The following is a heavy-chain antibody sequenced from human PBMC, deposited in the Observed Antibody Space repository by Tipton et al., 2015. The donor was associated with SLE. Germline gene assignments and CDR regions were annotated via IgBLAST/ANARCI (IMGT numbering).Heavy chain of an antibody. D-gene: IGHD3-10*01. Sequence: GSLRLSCAASGFTFSSYAMHWVRQAPGKGLEWVSDISSGSSYTNYADSVKGRFTISRDNANHSLYLQMNSLRAEDTAVYYCARAGMVRGVVRYWYFDLWGRGTLVTVSS. CDR1: GFTFSSYA. J-gene: IGHJ2*01. V-gene: IGHV3-21*05. CDR3: ARAGMVRGVVRYWYFDL. CDR2: ISSGSSYT.